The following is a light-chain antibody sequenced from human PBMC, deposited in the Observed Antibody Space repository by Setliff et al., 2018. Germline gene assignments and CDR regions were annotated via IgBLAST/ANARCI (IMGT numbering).Light chain of an antibody. Sequence: QSALAQAASVSGSPGQSITISCTGTSSDIGVYNYVSWYQQHPGKAPKLMIYDVSNRPSGVSNRFSGSKSGNTASLTISGLQVEDEADYYCNSYTGSSTYVFGTGTKVTVL. J-gene: IGLJ1*01. CDR2: DVS. CDR1: SSDIGVYNY. V-gene: IGLV2-14*03. CDR3: NSYTGSSTYV.